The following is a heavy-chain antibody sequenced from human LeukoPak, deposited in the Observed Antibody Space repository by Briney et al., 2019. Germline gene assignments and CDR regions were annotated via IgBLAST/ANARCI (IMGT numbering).Heavy chain of an antibody. J-gene: IGHJ5*02. V-gene: IGHV1-8*01. D-gene: IGHD6-19*01. Sequence: ASVKVSCKASGYTFTTYDINWMRQATGQGLEWMGWMSPNSGNTGYAQKFQGRVTMTRNTSITTTYMELSSLRSEDTAVYYCARGRGSGHKENWFDPWGQGTLVTVSS. CDR2: MSPNSGNT. CDR1: GYTFTTYD. CDR3: ARGRGSGHKENWFDP.